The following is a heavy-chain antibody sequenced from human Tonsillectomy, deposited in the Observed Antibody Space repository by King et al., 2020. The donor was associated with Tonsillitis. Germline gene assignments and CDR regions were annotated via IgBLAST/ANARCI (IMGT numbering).Heavy chain of an antibody. J-gene: IGHJ4*02. D-gene: IGHD6-13*01. V-gene: IGHV1-3*01. CDR1: GYSFISYA. CDR2: INAANGYT. CDR3: ARYTSSWYFDS. Sequence: QLVQSGAEVKKPGASVKVSCKASGYSFISYAMHWVRQAPGQRLEWMVWINAANGYTKYSQKFQDRVAITRDTSASTAYMNLSSLRSEDSAVYYCARYTSSWYFDSWGPGTLVTVSS.